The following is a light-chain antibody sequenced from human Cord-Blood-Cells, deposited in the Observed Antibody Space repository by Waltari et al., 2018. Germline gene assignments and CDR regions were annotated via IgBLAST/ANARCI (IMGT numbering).Light chain of an antibody. J-gene: IGKJ3*01. V-gene: IGKV1-39*01. CDR1: KSISSY. CDR2: AAS. CDR3: QQSYSTPFT. Sequence: DIQMTQSPSFLSASVGDRVTITCRASKSISSYLNWYQQKPVKAPKLLIYAASSLQSGVPSRFSGSGSGTDFTLTISSLQPEDFATYYCQQSYSTPFTFGPGTKVDIK.